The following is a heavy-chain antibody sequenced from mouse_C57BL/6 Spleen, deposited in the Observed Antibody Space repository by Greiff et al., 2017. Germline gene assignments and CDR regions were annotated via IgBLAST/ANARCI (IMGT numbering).Heavy chain of an antibody. V-gene: IGHV2-5*01. J-gene: IGHJ4*01. CDR3: ARSSYEDYYAMDY. Sequence: VQLQQSGPGLVQPSQSLSITCTVSGFSLTSYGVHWVRQSPGQGLEWLGVIWRGGSTDYNAAFMSRLSITKDNSKSQVFFKMNSLQADDTAIYSCARSSYEDYYAMDYWGQGTSVTVSS. CDR1: GFSLTSYG. CDR2: IWRGGST. D-gene: IGHD1-1*01.